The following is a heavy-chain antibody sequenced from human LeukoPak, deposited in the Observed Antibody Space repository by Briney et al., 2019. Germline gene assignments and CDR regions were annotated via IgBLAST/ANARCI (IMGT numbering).Heavy chain of an antibody. D-gene: IGHD1-26*01. Sequence: SQTLSLTCAISGDGVSSDSAAWNWIRQSPSRGLEWLARTYFRSKWYYDYALAVKGRITINPDTSKNQFSLQLNSVTPEDTAVYFCARDPIGGSTIFDSWGQGTLVTVSS. V-gene: IGHV6-1*01. CDR2: TYFRSKWYY. J-gene: IGHJ4*02. CDR3: ARDPIGGSTIFDS. CDR1: GDGVSSDSAA.